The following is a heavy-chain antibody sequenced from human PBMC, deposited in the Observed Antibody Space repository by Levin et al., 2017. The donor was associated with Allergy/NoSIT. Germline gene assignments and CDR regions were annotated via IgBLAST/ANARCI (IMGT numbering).Heavy chain of an antibody. V-gene: IGHV3-66*01. CDR3: ARVVYRRGATIYTYYYMDV. D-gene: IGHD5-24*01. CDR1: GFSVSSNY. J-gene: IGHJ6*03. Sequence: GESLKISCAASGFSVSSNYMSWVRQPPGKGLEWVSVMYPGSSTYNADSVKGRFTISRDTSKNTLFLQMNNLRAEDTAVYDCARVVYRRGATIYTYYYMDVWGKGTTVTVSS. CDR2: MYPGSST.